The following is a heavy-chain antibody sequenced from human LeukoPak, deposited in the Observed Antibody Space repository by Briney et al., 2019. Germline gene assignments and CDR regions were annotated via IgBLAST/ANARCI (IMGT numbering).Heavy chain of an antibody. J-gene: IGHJ4*02. Sequence: ASVKVSCKASGYRFTSYGISWVRQAPGQGLEWMGWMNPNSGNTGYAQKFQGRVTMTRNTSISTAYMELSSLRSEDTAVYYCATSIAAAGTYDYWGQGTLVTVSS. CDR2: MNPNSGNT. CDR3: ATSIAAAGTYDY. CDR1: GYRFTSYG. D-gene: IGHD6-13*01. V-gene: IGHV1-8*02.